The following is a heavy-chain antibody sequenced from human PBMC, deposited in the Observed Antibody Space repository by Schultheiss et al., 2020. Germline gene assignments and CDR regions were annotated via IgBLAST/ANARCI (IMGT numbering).Heavy chain of an antibody. Sequence: SETLSLTCTVSGGSISSSNYYWGWIRQHPGKGLEWIGYIYYSGSTNYNPSLKSRVTISVDTSKNQFSLKLSSVTAADTALYYCAITTVTTNWFDPWGQGTLVTVYS. J-gene: IGHJ5*02. CDR3: AITTVTTNWFDP. CDR1: GGSISSSNYY. D-gene: IGHD4-17*01. CDR2: IYYSGST. V-gene: IGHV4-61*05.